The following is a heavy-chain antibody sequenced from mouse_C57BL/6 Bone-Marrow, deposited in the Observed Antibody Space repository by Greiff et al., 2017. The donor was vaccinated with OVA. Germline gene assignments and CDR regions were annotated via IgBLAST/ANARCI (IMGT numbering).Heavy chain of an antibody. D-gene: IGHD1-1*01. J-gene: IGHJ2*01. CDR3: ARAQFILYYYDC. Sequence: QVQLQQSGAELVRPGASVKLSCKASGYTFTDYYINWVKQRPGQGLEWIGRIDPGSGNTYYNQKFKGKATLTADKSSSTAYMQLSSLTSEDSAVYFCARAQFILYYYDCWGQGTTLTVAT. CDR1: GYTFTDYY. V-gene: IGHV1-76*01. CDR2: IDPGSGNT.